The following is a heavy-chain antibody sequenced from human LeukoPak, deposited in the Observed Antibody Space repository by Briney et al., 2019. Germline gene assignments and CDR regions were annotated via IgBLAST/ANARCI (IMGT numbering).Heavy chain of an antibody. Sequence: GGSLRLSCVASGFSLSSYSMNWVRQAPGKGLEWVSSISSNIDYKYYADSVKGRFTISRDNPRNSLDLQITSLRAEDTAVYYCAKERGAYRSSYYSDSWGQGTLVTVSS. D-gene: IGHD6-6*01. CDR2: ISSNIDYK. CDR3: AKERGAYRSSYYSDS. V-gene: IGHV3-21*04. J-gene: IGHJ4*02. CDR1: GFSLSSYS.